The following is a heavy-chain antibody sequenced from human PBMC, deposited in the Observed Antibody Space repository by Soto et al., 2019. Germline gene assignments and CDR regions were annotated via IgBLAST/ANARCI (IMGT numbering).Heavy chain of an antibody. V-gene: IGHV3-11*04. Sequence: YFWSCVHQAPGSGVEWISLISEKGITTTYTDSVKSRFTVSRDNAQSSLYLQMDRLTVVDTGVNYWARGGVVWGPGVLDTVSS. J-gene: IGHJ4*02. D-gene: IGHD2-15*01. CDR1: YF. CDR3: ARGGVV. CDR2: ISEKGITT.